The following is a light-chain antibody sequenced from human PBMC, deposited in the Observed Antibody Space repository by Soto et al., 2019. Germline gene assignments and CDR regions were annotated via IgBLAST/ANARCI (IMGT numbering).Light chain of an antibody. V-gene: IGLV2-8*01. CDR1: SSDVGGYNY. CDR3: SSYTGTNNFGV. Sequence: QSALTQPPSASGSPGQSVTISCTGSSSDVGGYNYVSWYQQHPGKAPKLVIYEVMKRPSGVPDRFAGSKSGNTDSLTVSGLQAEDEADYYCSSYTGTNNFGVFGPGTKLTVL. CDR2: EVM. J-gene: IGLJ1*01.